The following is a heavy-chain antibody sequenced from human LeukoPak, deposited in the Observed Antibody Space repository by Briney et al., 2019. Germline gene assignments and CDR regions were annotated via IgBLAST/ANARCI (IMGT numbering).Heavy chain of an antibody. V-gene: IGHV1-68*01. D-gene: IGHD3-22*01. J-gene: IGHJ6*02. Sequence: ASVKVSCKASGYTFTYGSLHWLQQAPGQGLERMRWITLYNGNTNYAQKLQGRVTMTTDTSTSTAYMELRSLRSDDTAVYYCARGHYYDSSGYRGDYYYGMDVWGQGTTVTVSS. CDR1: GYTFTYGS. CDR2: ITLYNGNT. CDR3: ARGHYYDSSGYRGDYYYGMDV.